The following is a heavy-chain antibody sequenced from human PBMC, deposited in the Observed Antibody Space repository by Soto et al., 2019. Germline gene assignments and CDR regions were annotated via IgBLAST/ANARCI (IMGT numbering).Heavy chain of an antibody. CDR2: ISAYNGNT. Sequence: GASVKVSCKASGYTFTSYGISWVRQAPGQGLEWMGWISAYNGNTNYAQKLQGRVTMTTDTSTSTAYMELRSLRSDDTAVYYCARADIVVVVAAQPFDPWGQGTLVTVSS. CDR3: ARADIVVVVAAQPFDP. V-gene: IGHV1-18*01. CDR1: GYTFTSYG. J-gene: IGHJ5*02. D-gene: IGHD2-15*01.